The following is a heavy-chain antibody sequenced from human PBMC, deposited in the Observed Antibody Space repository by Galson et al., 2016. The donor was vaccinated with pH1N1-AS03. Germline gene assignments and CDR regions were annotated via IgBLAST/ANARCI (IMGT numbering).Heavy chain of an antibody. CDR1: GLSISSGSY. CDR3: ARGLGYCSGKQCFVHFDP. J-gene: IGHJ5*02. Sequence: LSLTCSVSGLSISSGSYWGWIRQSPGKGLEWIGNIYHAANTYYNPSFKTRVTMSVDTSKSQFSLSLRSVTAADTAMYYCARGLGYCSGKQCFVHFDPWGQGIRVTVSS. D-gene: IGHD2-15*01. CDR2: IYHAANT. V-gene: IGHV4-38-2*02.